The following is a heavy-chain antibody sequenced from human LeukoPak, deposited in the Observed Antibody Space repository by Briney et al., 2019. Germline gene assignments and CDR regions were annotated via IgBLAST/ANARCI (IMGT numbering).Heavy chain of an antibody. V-gene: IGHV4-39*01. CDR2: IYYSGST. CDR1: GGSISSSSYY. Sequence: PPETLSLTCTVSGGSISSSSYYWRWIRQPPGKGLEWIGSIYYSGSTYYNPSLKSRVTISVDTSKNQFSLKLSSVTAADTAGYYCARHWGGRYGESYYYMDVWGKGTTVTVSS. CDR3: ARHWGGRYGESYYYMDV. J-gene: IGHJ6*03. D-gene: IGHD4-17*01.